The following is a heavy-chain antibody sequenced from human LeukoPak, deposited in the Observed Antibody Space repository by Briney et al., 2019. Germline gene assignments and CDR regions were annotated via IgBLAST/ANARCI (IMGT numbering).Heavy chain of an antibody. D-gene: IGHD3-3*01. Sequence: GGSLRLSCAASGFTFSSYEMNWVRQAPGKGLEWVSYISSSGSTIYYADSVKGRFTISRDNAENSLYLQMNSLRAEDTAVYYCARAQITIFGVEHYFDYWGQGTLVTVSS. V-gene: IGHV3-48*03. CDR1: GFTFSSYE. CDR3: ARAQITIFGVEHYFDY. J-gene: IGHJ4*02. CDR2: ISSSGSTI.